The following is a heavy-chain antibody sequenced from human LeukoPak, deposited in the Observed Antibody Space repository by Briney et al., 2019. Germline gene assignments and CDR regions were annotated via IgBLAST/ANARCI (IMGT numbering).Heavy chain of an antibody. Sequence: PGGSLRLSCAASGFTFSTYSMSWVRQAPGKGLEWVSAISTSGGSTYYADSVKGRFTISRDNSKNTLYLQMNSLRAEDTAVYYCAIWFGESKTLDYWGQGTLVTVPS. D-gene: IGHD3-10*01. CDR2: ISTSGGST. V-gene: IGHV3-23*01. J-gene: IGHJ4*02. CDR1: GFTFSTYS. CDR3: AIWFGESKTLDY.